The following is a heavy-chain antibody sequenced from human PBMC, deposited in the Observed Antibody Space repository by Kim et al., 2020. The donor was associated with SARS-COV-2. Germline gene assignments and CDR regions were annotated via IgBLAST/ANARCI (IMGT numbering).Heavy chain of an antibody. V-gene: IGHV1-24*01. D-gene: IGHD5-18*01. CDR3: ATDTAMVTRLDFDY. J-gene: IGHJ4*02. Sequence: YAQKFQGRVTMTEDTSTDTAYMELRSLRSEDTAVYYCATDTAMVTRLDFDYWGQGTLVTVSS.